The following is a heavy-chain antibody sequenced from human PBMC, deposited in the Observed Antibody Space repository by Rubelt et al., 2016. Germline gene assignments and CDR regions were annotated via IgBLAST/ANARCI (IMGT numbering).Heavy chain of an antibody. D-gene: IGHD3-3*01. J-gene: IGHJ4*02. V-gene: IGHV4-34*01. Sequence: QVQLRQWGAGLLKPSETLSVTCAVYGGSFSGYYWSWIRQPPGKGLEWIGEINPSGSTNYNPSLKSRVTISVDTSKQQFSLGLGSVNAADTAVYHCARGSGADGVVIEAGYWGQGTPVTVSS. CDR3: ARGSGADGVVIEAGY. CDR1: GGSFSGYY. CDR2: INPSGST.